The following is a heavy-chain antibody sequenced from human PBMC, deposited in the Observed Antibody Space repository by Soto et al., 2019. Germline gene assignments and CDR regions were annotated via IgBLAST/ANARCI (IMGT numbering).Heavy chain of an antibody. CDR1: GGSISSSSYY. Sequence: SETLSLTCTVSGGSISSSSYYWGWIRQPPGKGLEWIGSIYYSGSTYYNPSLKSRVTISVDTSKNQFSLKLSSVTAADTAVYYCARLRAGDILTGYIFDYWGQGTLVTVSS. CDR3: ARLRAGDILTGYIFDY. V-gene: IGHV4-39*01. D-gene: IGHD3-9*01. CDR2: IYYSGST. J-gene: IGHJ4*02.